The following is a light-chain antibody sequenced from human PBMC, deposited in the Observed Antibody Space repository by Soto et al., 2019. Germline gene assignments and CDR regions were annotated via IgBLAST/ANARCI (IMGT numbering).Light chain of an antibody. J-gene: IGLJ1*01. V-gene: IGLV2-8*01. Sequence: QSVLTQPPSASGSPGQSVTISCTGTSSDVGGYKYVSWYQQHPGKAPKLMIFEVNKRPSGVPDRFSGSKSGNTASLTVSGLQAEDEADYYCSSYAGINNVGGFGTGTKVTV. CDR3: SSYAGINNVGG. CDR2: EVN. CDR1: SSDVGGYKY.